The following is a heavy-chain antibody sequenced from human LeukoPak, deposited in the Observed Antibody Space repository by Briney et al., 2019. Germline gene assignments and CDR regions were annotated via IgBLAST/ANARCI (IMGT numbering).Heavy chain of an antibody. CDR1: GGSIRSYY. D-gene: IGHD2-21*02. CDR3: ARHVSSDSPNDY. CDR2: IYYSGTT. V-gene: IGHV4-59*08. J-gene: IGHJ4*02. Sequence: SETLSLTRSVSGGSIRSYYWSWIRQPPGKGLEWIGCIYYSGTTHYNSSLKSRVTISVDTSKSQFSLKLSSVTAADTAVYYCARHVSSDSPNDYWGQGTLVTVSS.